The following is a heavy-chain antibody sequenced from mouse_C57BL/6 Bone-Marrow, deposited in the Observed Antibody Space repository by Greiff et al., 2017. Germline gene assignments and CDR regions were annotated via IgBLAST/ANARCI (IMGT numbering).Heavy chain of an antibody. CDR3: TTTVFDY. D-gene: IGHD1-1*01. CDR2: IDPENGDP. J-gene: IGHJ2*01. Sequence: EVQLQQSGAELVRPGASVKLSCTASGFNIKDAYMPWVKQRPEQGLEWIGWIDPENGDPEYASKFQGKATITANTSSNTAYLQLSSLTSEDTAVYYCTTTVFDYWGQGTTLTVSS. CDR1: GFNIKDAY. V-gene: IGHV14-4*01.